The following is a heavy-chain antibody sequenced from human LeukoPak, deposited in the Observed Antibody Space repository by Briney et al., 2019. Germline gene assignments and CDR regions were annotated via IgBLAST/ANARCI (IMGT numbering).Heavy chain of an antibody. CDR1: GFTFSSYA. D-gene: IGHD3-22*01. CDR3: ARDKESYYYDSSGDYYGMDV. V-gene: IGHV3-21*01. J-gene: IGHJ6*02. Sequence: PGGSLRLSCAASGFTFSSYAMSWVRQAPGKGLEWVSSISSSSSYIYYADSVKGRFTISRDNAKNSLYLQMNSLRAEDTAVYYCARDKESYYYDSSGDYYGMDVWGQGTTVTVSS. CDR2: ISSSSSYI.